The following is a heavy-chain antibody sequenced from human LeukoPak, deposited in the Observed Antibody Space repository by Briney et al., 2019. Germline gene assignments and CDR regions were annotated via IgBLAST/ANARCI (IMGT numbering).Heavy chain of an antibody. CDR2: FDPEDGET. CDR1: GYTLTELS. J-gene: IGHJ4*02. Sequence: ASVKVSCKVSGYTLTELSMHWVRQAPGKGLEWMEGFDPEDGETIYAQKFQGRVTMTEDTSTDTAYMELSSLRSEDTAVYYCATDLGGSGSYYLPDFDYWGQGTLVTVSS. CDR3: ATDLGGSGSYYLPDFDY. V-gene: IGHV1-24*01. D-gene: IGHD3-10*01.